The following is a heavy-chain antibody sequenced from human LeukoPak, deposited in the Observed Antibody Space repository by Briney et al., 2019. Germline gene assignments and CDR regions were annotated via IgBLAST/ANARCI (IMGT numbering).Heavy chain of an antibody. CDR1: GYTFTSHG. CDR3: ARDRLVQGVISSPEY. J-gene: IGHJ4*02. CDR2: IAPYNGYT. Sequence: ASVKVSCKASGYTFTSHGVSWVRQAPGQGLEYMGWIAPYNGYTHYAQKFQGRVTLTTDTSTSTAYMEMSSLRSDDTAVYYCARDRLVQGVISSPEYWGQGTLVTVSS. D-gene: IGHD3-10*01. V-gene: IGHV1-18*01.